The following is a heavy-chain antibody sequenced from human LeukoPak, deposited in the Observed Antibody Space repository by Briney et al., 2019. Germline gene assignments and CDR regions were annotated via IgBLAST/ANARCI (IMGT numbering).Heavy chain of an antibody. D-gene: IGHD1-26*01. CDR1: GYTFTGYY. Sequence: ASVKVSCKASGYTFTGYYIHWVRQAPGQGLEWMGWLNPNSGDTSYSQKFRGRVTMTRDRSISIAYMDLSRLRSDDAAIYYCARAGGNYYGWYFDLWGRGTLVTVSS. J-gene: IGHJ2*01. CDR3: ARAGGNYYGWYFDL. V-gene: IGHV1-2*02. CDR2: LNPNSGDT.